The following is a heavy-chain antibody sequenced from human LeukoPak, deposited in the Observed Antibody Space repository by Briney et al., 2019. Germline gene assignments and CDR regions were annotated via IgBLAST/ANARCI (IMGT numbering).Heavy chain of an antibody. CDR2: INPNSGGT. CDR3: ANIEIDYYDSSGSPMDV. D-gene: IGHD3-22*01. CDR1: GYTFTGYY. Sequence: ASVKVSCKASGYTFTGYYMHWVQQAPGQGLEWMGWINPNSGGTNYAQKFQGRVTMTRDTSISTAYMELSRLRSDDTAVYYCANIEIDYYDSSGSPMDVWGKGTTVTVSS. V-gene: IGHV1-2*02. J-gene: IGHJ6*03.